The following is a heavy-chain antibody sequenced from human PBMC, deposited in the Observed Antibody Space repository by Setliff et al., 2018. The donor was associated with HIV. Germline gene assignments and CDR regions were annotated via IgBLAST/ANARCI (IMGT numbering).Heavy chain of an antibody. Sequence: SETLSLTCTVSGPSINIHYWSWIRQSPRKGFEWIGYIYSTGSTNYNPSLKSRVTISMVASRNQFSLKVTSVTAADTAVYYCAKGAGFYGDYTFDHWGQGRQVTVSS. D-gene: IGHD4-17*01. V-gene: IGHV4-59*11. CDR2: IYSTGST. J-gene: IGHJ4*02. CDR3: AKGAGFYGDYTFDH. CDR1: GPSINIHY.